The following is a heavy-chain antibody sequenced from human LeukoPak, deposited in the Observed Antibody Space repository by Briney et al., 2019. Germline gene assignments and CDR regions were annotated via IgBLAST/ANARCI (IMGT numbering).Heavy chain of an antibody. CDR3: AREAEPNYYYVDV. CDR1: GFTFSTYT. J-gene: IGHJ6*03. CDR2: ITSSSNYI. Sequence: GGSLRLSCAASGFTFSTYTMDWVRQAPGKGLEWVSSITSSSNYIYYADSVKGRFTISRDNAKNSLYLQMNSLRAEDTALYYCAREAEPNYYYVDVWGKGTTVTISS. V-gene: IGHV3-21*01. D-gene: IGHD6-19*01.